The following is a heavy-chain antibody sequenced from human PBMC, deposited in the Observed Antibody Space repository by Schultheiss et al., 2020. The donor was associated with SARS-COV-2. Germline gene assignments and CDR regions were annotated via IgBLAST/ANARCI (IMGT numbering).Heavy chain of an antibody. Sequence: SETLSLTCTVSGGSISNYYWSWIRQPPGKGLEWIGSIYYSGSTYYNPSLKSRVTISVDTSKNQFSLKLSSVTAADTAVYYCARVAVGNYYHYYYMDVWGKGTTVTVSS. D-gene: IGHD6-19*01. CDR1: GGSISNYY. V-gene: IGHV4-59*01. CDR3: ARVAVGNYYHYYYMDV. CDR2: IYYSGST. J-gene: IGHJ6*03.